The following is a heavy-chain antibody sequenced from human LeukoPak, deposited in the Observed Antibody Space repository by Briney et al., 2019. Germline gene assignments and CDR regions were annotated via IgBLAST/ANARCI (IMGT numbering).Heavy chain of an antibody. CDR3: ARVRSVGGNPHAFNI. Sequence: GGSLRLSCAASGFTFTTSNMNWVRQAPGKGLEWVSYISGSSSTIYYADSVKGRFTISRDNAKNSLYLQMNSLRVEDTALYYCARVRSVGGNPHAFNIWGQGTMVTVSS. V-gene: IGHV3-48*04. CDR2: ISGSSSTI. D-gene: IGHD4-23*01. CDR1: GFTFTTSN. J-gene: IGHJ3*02.